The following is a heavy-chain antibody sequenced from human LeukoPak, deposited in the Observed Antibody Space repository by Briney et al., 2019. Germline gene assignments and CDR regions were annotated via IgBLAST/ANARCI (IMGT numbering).Heavy chain of an antibody. D-gene: IGHD3-22*01. CDR2: ISSSSSTI. Sequence: GGSLRLSCAASGFTFSSYAMHWVRQAPGKGLEWVSYISSSSSTIYYADSVKGRFTISRDNAKNSLYLQMNSLRAEDTAVYYCARGILRDSSGYYYGSDYWGQGTLVTVSS. CDR3: ARGILRDSSGYYYGSDY. CDR1: GFTFSSYA. J-gene: IGHJ4*02. V-gene: IGHV3-48*01.